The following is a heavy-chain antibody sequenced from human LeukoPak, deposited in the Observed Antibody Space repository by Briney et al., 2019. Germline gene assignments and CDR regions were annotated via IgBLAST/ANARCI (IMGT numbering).Heavy chain of an antibody. CDR3: FTRAVAD. J-gene: IGHJ4*02. D-gene: IGHD6-19*01. CDR2: IRSKSDGGTT. CDR1: GFIFSNAW. Sequence: GGSLRLSCAASGFIFSNAWMTWVRQAPGKGLEWVGRIRSKSDGGTTDYAAPVKGRFTISRDDSKDTLYLQMNSLKTEDTAVYYCFTRAVADWGQGTLVTVSS. V-gene: IGHV3-15*01.